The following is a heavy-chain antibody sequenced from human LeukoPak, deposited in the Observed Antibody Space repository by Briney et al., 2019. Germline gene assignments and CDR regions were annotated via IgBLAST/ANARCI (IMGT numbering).Heavy chain of an antibody. D-gene: IGHD6-13*01. CDR2: INAGNGNT. Sequence: GASVKVSCKASGYTFTSYAMHWVRQAPGQRLEWMGWINAGNGNTKYSQKFQGRVTITRDTSASTAYMELSSLRSEDTAVYYCARSYSSSWYHFDYWGQGTLSPSPQ. J-gene: IGHJ4*02. V-gene: IGHV1-3*01. CDR3: ARSYSSSWYHFDY. CDR1: GYTFTSYA.